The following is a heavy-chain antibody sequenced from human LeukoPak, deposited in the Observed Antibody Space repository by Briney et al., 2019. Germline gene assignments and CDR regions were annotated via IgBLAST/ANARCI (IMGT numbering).Heavy chain of an antibody. Sequence: SVKVSCKASGGTFSSNAISWVRQAPGQGLEWMGGIIPKFGTVKYAQKFQGRVTITADESTSTAYMELSSLRSEDTAVYYCAKDRATRVGVTTDDYYFYYMDVWGEGTTVTVSS. J-gene: IGHJ6*03. CDR2: IIPKFGTV. D-gene: IGHD1-26*01. V-gene: IGHV1-69*13. CDR1: GGTFSSNA. CDR3: AKDRATRVGVTTDDYYFYYMDV.